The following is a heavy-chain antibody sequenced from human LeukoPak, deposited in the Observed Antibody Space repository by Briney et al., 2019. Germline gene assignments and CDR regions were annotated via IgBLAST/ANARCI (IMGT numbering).Heavy chain of an antibody. D-gene: IGHD5-24*01. Sequence: SETLSLTCTVSGGSISSYYWSWIRQPPGKGLEWIGYIYYSGSTNYNPSLKSRVTISVDTSKNQFSLKLSSVTAADTAVYYCARSRGTYNLFDYWGQGTLVTASS. CDR1: GGSISSYY. V-gene: IGHV4-59*01. CDR2: IYYSGST. CDR3: ARSRGTYNLFDY. J-gene: IGHJ4*02.